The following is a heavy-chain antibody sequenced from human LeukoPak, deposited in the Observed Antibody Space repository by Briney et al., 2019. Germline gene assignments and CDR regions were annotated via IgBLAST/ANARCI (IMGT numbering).Heavy chain of an antibody. Sequence: GRSLRLSCVASGFTFSSYAMHWVRQAPGKGLEWVAVISYDGSNKYYADSVKGRFTISRDNSKNTLYLQMNSLRAEDTAVYYCARDLVVGIAAAGYYYYGMDVWGQGTTVTVSS. V-gene: IGHV3-30-3*01. CDR2: ISYDGSNK. J-gene: IGHJ6*02. CDR1: GFTFSSYA. CDR3: ARDLVVGIAAAGYYYYGMDV. D-gene: IGHD6-13*01.